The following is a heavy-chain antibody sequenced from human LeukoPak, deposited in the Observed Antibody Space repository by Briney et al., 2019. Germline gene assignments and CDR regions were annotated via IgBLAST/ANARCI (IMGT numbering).Heavy chain of an antibody. V-gene: IGHV3-7*03. Sequence: PGGSLRLSCAASGFTFSSYWMSWVRQAPGKGLEWVANIKQDGSEKYYVDSVKGRFTISRDNAKNSLYLQMNSLRAEDTAVYYCARDGLGGTAAADFDYWGQGTLVTVSS. CDR2: IKQDGSEK. J-gene: IGHJ4*02. CDR3: ARDGLGGTAAADFDY. D-gene: IGHD6-13*01. CDR1: GFTFSSYW.